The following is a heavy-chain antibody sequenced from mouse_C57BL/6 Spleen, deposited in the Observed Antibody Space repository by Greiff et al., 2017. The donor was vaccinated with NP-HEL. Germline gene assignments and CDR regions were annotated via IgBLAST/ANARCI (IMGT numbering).Heavy chain of an antibody. CDR1: GYTFTSYW. D-gene: IGHD1-1*01. CDR2: IYPGNSDT. Sequence: VQLKQSGTVLARPGASVKMSCKTSGYTFTSYWMHWVKQRPGQGLEWIGAIYPGNSDTSYNQKFKGKAKLTAVTSASTAYMELSSLTNEDSAVYYCTLTTVVARGYFDYWGQGTTLTVSS. CDR3: TLTTVVARGYFDY. J-gene: IGHJ2*01. V-gene: IGHV1-5*01.